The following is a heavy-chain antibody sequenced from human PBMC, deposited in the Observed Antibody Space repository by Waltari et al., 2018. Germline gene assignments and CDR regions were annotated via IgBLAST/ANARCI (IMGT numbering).Heavy chain of an antibody. CDR2: VNPFSGGT. Sequence: VQLVQSGPEVKKPGASVKISCKASGYTFTDHSVHWVRQAPGEGLEWMGWVNPFSGGTTYSKKFQARLTITTDTSIDSTDMELTTLSSDDTAMYYCARRATEMRWDAFDIWGQGTLVTVSS. CDR3: ARRATEMRWDAFDI. J-gene: IGHJ3*02. CDR1: GYTFTDHS. D-gene: IGHD5-12*01. V-gene: IGHV1-2*02.